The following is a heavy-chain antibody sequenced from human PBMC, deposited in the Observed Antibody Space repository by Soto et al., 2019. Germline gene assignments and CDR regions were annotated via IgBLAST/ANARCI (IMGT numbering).Heavy chain of an antibody. CDR2: IFYLGSS. D-gene: IGHD3-3*02. CDR1: GDSIISSDFY. Sequence: SETLSLTCTVSGDSIISSDFYWGWVRQPPGKGLEWIGSIFYLGSSYYNPSLKSRVTMSVDTSKNQFSLRLRSVTAADTALYFCARHSLALRKNNWFDPWGQGIRVTVSS. CDR3: ARHSLALRKNNWFDP. V-gene: IGHV4-39*01. J-gene: IGHJ5*02.